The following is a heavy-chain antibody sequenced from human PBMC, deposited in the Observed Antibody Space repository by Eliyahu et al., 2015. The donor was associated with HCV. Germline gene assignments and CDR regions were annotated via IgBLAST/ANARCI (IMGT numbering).Heavy chain of an antibody. J-gene: IGHJ4*02. CDR3: ARLSDSIMVFGFDY. V-gene: IGHV3-7*01. CDR2: IKQDGSEK. Sequence: EVQLVESGGGLVQPGGSLRLSCAASGFTFSSYWMSWVRQAPGKGLEWVANIKQDGSEKYYVDSVKGRFTISRDNAKNSLYLQMNSLRAEDTAVYYCARLSDSIMVFGFDYWGQGTLVTVSS. D-gene: IGHD3/OR15-3a*01. CDR1: GFTFSSYW.